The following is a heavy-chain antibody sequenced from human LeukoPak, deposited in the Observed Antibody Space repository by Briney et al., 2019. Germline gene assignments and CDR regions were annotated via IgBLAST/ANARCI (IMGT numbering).Heavy chain of an antibody. D-gene: IGHD5-18*01. V-gene: IGHV1-69*06. CDR2: IIPIFGTA. J-gene: IGHJ5*02. CDR1: GGTFSSYA. Sequence: ASVKVSCKASGGTFSSYAISWVRQAPGQGLEWMGGIIPIFGTANYAQKFQGRVTITADKSTSTAYMELSSLRSEDTAVHYCAREGDTAMSYNWFDPWGQGTLVTVSS. CDR3: AREGDTAMSYNWFDP.